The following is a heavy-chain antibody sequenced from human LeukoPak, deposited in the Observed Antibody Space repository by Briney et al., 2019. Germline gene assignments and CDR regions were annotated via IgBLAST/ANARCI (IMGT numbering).Heavy chain of an antibody. CDR3: ARPITMGLNWFDP. CDR2: IYYSGST. D-gene: IGHD3-10*01. Sequence: PSETLSLTCTVSGGSISSSSYYWGWIRQPPGKGLEWIGSIYYSGSTYYNPSLRSRVTISVDTSKNQFSLKLSSVTAADTAVYYCARPITMGLNWFDPWGQGTLVTVSS. V-gene: IGHV4-39*01. CDR1: GGSISSSSYY. J-gene: IGHJ5*02.